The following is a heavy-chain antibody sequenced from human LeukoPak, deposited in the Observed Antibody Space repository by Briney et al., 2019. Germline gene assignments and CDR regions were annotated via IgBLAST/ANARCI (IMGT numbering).Heavy chain of an antibody. V-gene: IGHV1-18*01. J-gene: IGHJ3*02. Sequence: ASVKVSCKASGYTFTSYGISWVRQAPGQGLEWMGWISAYNGNTNYAQKLQGRVTMTTDTSTSTAYMELRSLRSDDTAVYYCARDVAGTTGTTGDAFDIWGQGTMVTVSS. CDR1: GYTFTSYG. CDR3: ARDVAGTTGTTGDAFDI. D-gene: IGHD1-1*01. CDR2: ISAYNGNT.